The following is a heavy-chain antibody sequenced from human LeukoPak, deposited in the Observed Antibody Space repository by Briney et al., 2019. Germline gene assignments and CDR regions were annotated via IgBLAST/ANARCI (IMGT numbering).Heavy chain of an antibody. D-gene: IGHD6-19*01. J-gene: IGHJ6*03. Sequence: GGSLRLSCAASGFTFSNYRMNWVRQAPGKGLEWVAHISSSSSTIYFADSVKGRFTISRDNSKNTLFLQMNSLRAEDTAVYYCARVRQQWLVHYYYYMDVWGKGTTVTVSS. CDR2: ISSSSSTI. CDR1: GFTFSNYR. CDR3: ARVRQQWLVHYYYYMDV. V-gene: IGHV3-48*01.